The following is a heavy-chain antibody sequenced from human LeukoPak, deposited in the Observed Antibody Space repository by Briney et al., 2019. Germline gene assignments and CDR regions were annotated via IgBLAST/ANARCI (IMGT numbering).Heavy chain of an antibody. Sequence: GGSLRLSCAASGFTFSTYAMSWVRQTPGKGLEWVSAISGSGGSTYYADSVKGRFTISRDNSKNTLYLQMNSLRSEDTAVYYCAREGEGDIVVVVAAILSTPFDYWGQGTLVTVSS. J-gene: IGHJ4*02. V-gene: IGHV3-23*01. D-gene: IGHD2-15*01. CDR2: ISGSGGST. CDR3: AREGEGDIVVVVAAILSTPFDY. CDR1: GFTFSTYA.